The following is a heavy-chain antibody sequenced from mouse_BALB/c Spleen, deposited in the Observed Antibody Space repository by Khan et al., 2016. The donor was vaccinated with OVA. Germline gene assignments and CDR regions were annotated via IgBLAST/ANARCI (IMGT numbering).Heavy chain of an antibody. CDR2: IRTKSNNYAT. CDR1: GSTFTTFA. D-gene: IGHD1-1*01. CDR3: YYYGSSFAY. J-gene: IGHJ3*01. V-gene: IGHV10-1*02. Sequence: EVELVESGGGLVQPKGSLKLSCAASGSTFTTFAMNWVRQAPGKGLEWIARIRTKSNNYATYYADSVKDRFTISRDDPQSMLYLQMKNLKIEDTALYYCYYYGSSFAYWGQGTLVTVSA.